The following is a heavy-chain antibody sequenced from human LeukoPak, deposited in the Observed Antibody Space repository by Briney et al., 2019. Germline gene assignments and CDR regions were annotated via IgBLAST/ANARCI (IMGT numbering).Heavy chain of an antibody. J-gene: IGHJ5*02. D-gene: IGHD2-15*01. CDR1: GFTFSSYA. Sequence: GRSLRLSCAASGFTFSSYAMHWVRQAPGKGLEWVAVISYDGSNKYYADSVKGRFTISKDNSKNTLYLQMNSLRAEDTAVYYCARDGGYCGGGSCGIDPWGQGTLVTVSS. CDR2: ISYDGSNK. V-gene: IGHV3-30*04. CDR3: ARDGGYCGGGSCGIDP.